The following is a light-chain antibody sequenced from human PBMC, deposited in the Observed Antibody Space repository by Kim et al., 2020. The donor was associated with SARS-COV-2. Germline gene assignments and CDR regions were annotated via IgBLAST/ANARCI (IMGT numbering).Light chain of an antibody. CDR1: QDIRNY. CDR2: AAS. V-gene: IGKV1-16*02. J-gene: IGKJ3*01. CDR3: QQYKTSPFT. Sequence: ASVGDRVTITCRASQDIRNYLAWFQQIPGKAPKSLIYAASHLQSGVPSKFSGSGSGTDFTLTISSLQPEDFATYYCQQYKTSPFTFGPGTKVGIK.